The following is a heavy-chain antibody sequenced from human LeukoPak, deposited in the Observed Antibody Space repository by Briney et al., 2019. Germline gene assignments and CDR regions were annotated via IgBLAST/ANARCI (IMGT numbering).Heavy chain of an antibody. D-gene: IGHD3-10*01. Sequence: PSETLSLTCTVSGGSISNYYWSWIRQPPGKGLEWIGYISHSGSTNYSPSLKSRVTISLDTSKNQFSLKLSSVTAADTAVYYCASPGYFYGSGSVDDAFDIWGQGTMVTVSS. V-gene: IGHV4-59*01. CDR2: ISHSGST. CDR3: ASPGYFYGSGSVDDAFDI. J-gene: IGHJ3*02. CDR1: GGSISNYY.